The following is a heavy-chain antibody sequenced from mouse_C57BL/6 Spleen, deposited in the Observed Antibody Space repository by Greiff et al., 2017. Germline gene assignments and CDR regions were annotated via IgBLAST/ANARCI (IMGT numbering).Heavy chain of an antibody. J-gene: IGHJ2*01. V-gene: IGHV1-66*01. CDR1: GYSFTSYY. CDR3: ARDYYGSSWDY. Sequence: VMLVESGPELVKPGASVKISCKASGYSFTSYYIHWVKQRPGQGLEWIGWIYPGSGNTKYNEKFKGKATLTADTSSSTAYMQLSSLTSEDSAVYYCARDYYGSSWDYWGQGTTLTVSS. D-gene: IGHD1-1*01. CDR2: IYPGSGNT.